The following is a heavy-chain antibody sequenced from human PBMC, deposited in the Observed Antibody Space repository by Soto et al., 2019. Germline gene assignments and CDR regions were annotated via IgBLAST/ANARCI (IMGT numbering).Heavy chain of an antibody. CDR1: GFTFTRYS. CDR3: ARESEDLTSNFDY. V-gene: IGHV3-21*06. CDR2: ITSTTNYI. Sequence: PGGSLRLSCAASGFTFTRYSMNWVRQAPGKGLEWVSSITSTTNYIYYGDSMKGRFTISRDNAKNSLYLEMNSLRAEDTAVYYCARESEDLTSNFDYWGQGTLVTVSS. J-gene: IGHJ4*02.